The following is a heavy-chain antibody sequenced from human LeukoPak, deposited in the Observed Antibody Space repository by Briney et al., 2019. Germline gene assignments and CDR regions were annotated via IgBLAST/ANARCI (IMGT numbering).Heavy chain of an antibody. CDR1: GGSISSYY. Sequence: SETLSLTCTVSGGSISSYYWSWIRQPPGKGLEWIGYIYYSGSTNYNPSLKSRVTISVDTSKNQFSLKLSSVTAADTAVYYCARVFDYYYDSSFAFDIWGQGTMATVSS. D-gene: IGHD3-22*01. CDR3: ARVFDYYYDSSFAFDI. CDR2: IYYSGST. V-gene: IGHV4-59*08. J-gene: IGHJ3*02.